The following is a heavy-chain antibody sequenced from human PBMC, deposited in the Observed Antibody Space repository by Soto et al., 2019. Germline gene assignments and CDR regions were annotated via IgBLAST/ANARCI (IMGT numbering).Heavy chain of an antibody. V-gene: IGHV3-53*01. CDR3: ARDRPYHDILTGYYKGDAFDI. CDR2: IYSGGST. CDR1: GFTVSSNY. Sequence: EVQLVESGGGLIQPGGSLILSCAASGFTVSSNYMSWVRQAPGKGLEWVSVIYSGGSTYYADSVKGRFTISRDNSKNTLYLQMNSLRAEDTAVYYCARDRPYHDILTGYYKGDAFDIWGQGTMVTVS. D-gene: IGHD3-9*01. J-gene: IGHJ3*02.